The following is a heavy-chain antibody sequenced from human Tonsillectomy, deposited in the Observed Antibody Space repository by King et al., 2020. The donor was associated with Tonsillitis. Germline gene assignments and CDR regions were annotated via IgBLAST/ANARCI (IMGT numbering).Heavy chain of an antibody. CDR2: ISSSSTYI. D-gene: IGHD3-3*01. J-gene: IGHJ6*02. V-gene: IGHV3-21*01. Sequence: QLVQSGGGLVKPGGSLILSCAASGFTFSSYNMNWVRQAPGKGLEWVSSISSSSTYIYYADSVRGRFTISRDSAKNSLYLQMNSLMTEDTAVYYCASDSFDYFYGMDVWGQGTTVTVSS. CDR3: ASDSFDYFYGMDV. CDR1: GFTFSSYN.